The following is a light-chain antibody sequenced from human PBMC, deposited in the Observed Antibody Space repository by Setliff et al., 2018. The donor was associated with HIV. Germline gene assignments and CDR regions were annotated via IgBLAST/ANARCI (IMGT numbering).Light chain of an antibody. J-gene: IGLJ1*01. Sequence: QSALAQPASVSGPPGQSITISCTGTTSDIGAFNFVSWSQQHPGKAPKLIIYEVNYRPSGVSTRFSGSKSGNTASLTISGLQAEDEADYYCNSYRSRSTYVFGTGTKVTVL. V-gene: IGLV2-14*01. CDR2: EVN. CDR1: TSDIGAFNF. CDR3: NSYRSRSTYV.